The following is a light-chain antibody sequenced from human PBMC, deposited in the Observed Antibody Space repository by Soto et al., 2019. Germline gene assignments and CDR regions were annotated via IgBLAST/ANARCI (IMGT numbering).Light chain of an antibody. Sequence: QSVLTQPPSASGTPGQRVTISCSGSSSNIESNFVYWYQQIPGTAPRLLIYRNNQRPSGVPDRFSGSKSGTSASLAISALRSEDEADYYCTVWDDSLRGRLFGGGTKVTVL. CDR1: SSNIESNF. CDR3: TVWDDSLRGRL. J-gene: IGLJ2*01. CDR2: RNN. V-gene: IGLV1-47*01.